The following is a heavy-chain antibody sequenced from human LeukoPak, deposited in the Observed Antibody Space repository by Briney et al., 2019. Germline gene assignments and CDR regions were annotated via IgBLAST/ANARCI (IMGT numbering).Heavy chain of an antibody. J-gene: IGHJ5*02. V-gene: IGHV1-24*01. D-gene: IGHD3-3*01. CDR1: GYTLSDLS. CDR3: ATVLGSRTTVRFLEWYYDP. CDR2: IDPEDGET. Sequence: ASVKVSCKVSGYTLSDLSMHWVRQAPGRGLEWMGGIDPEDGETLYARKFQGRVTLTEDTSTETAYMELSSLRSEDTAVYYCATVLGSRTTVRFLEWYYDPWGQGTLVTVSS.